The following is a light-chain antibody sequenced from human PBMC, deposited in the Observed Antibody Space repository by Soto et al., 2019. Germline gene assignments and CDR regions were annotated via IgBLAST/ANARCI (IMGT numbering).Light chain of an antibody. Sequence: QLVLTQPPSVSGGPGQRVTISCTGSSSNIGAGYDVHWYQQLPGTAPKLLIYGNSNRPSGVPDRFSGSKSGTSASLAITGLQAEDEADYYCQSYDSSLSGVVFGGGTKLTVL. CDR2: GNS. V-gene: IGLV1-40*01. CDR3: QSYDSSLSGVV. J-gene: IGLJ2*01. CDR1: SSNIGAGYD.